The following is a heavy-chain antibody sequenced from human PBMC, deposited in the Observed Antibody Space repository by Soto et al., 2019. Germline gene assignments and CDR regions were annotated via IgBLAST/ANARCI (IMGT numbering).Heavy chain of an antibody. J-gene: IGHJ6*02. CDR3: ARLGFNYDFLSGYYNVHHYYGIEV. CDR2: IYPGDSDT. Sequence: GESLKISCMGSGYKVSTWHNFTSYWIAWVRQMPGEGLGWMGIIYPGDSDTRYSPSFQGQVTISADKSINSVYLQWSSLKASDTATYYCARLGFNYDFLSGYYNVHHYYGIEVWGQGTTVTVSS. V-gene: IGHV5-51*01. D-gene: IGHD3-3*01. CDR1: GYKVSTWHNFTSYW.